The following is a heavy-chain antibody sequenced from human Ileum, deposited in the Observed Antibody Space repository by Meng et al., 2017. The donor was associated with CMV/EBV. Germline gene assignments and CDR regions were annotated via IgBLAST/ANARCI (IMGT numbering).Heavy chain of an antibody. V-gene: IGHV4-34*01. J-gene: IGHJ4*02. CDR2: FNHYGST. CDR1: GGSFSGYY. Sequence: PQEWGAGLLKPSETLSPTCAVYGGSFSGYYWSWIRQVPGKGLEWIGEFNHYGSTNYNPSLKSRVTISVDTSKNQFSLNLSSVTAADTAVYYCASGKSDLEYWGQGTLVTVSS. CDR3: ASGKSDLEY. D-gene: IGHD2-21*02.